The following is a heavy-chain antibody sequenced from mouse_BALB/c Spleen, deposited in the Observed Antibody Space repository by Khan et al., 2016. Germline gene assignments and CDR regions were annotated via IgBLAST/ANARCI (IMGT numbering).Heavy chain of an antibody. V-gene: IGHV3-2*02. J-gene: IGHJ2*01. CDR3: ARGRAFDY. CDR1: GYSITSDYA. CDR2: IRYSGST. Sequence: EVQLQESGPGLVKPSQSLSLTCTVTGYSITSDYAWNWIRQFPGNKLEWIGYIRYSGSTSYHPSLKGRVSITRDTSKNQFFLQLHSVTTEDTATYYCARGRAFDYWGQGTTLTGSS.